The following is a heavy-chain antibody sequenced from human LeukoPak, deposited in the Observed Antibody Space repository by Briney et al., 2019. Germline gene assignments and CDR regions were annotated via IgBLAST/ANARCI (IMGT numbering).Heavy chain of an antibody. J-gene: IGHJ2*01. V-gene: IGHV3-74*01. CDR1: GFTFSNYW. D-gene: IGHD7-27*01. Sequence: GGSLRLSCAASGFTFSNYWMHWVRQTPGKGLVWVSRILSDGSSTNYADSVKGRFTVSRDNAQNTLYLQMSSLRAEDTAVYYCAKHWGYSFLYFDLWGRGTLVTVSS. CDR3: AKHWGYSFLYFDL. CDR2: ILSDGSST.